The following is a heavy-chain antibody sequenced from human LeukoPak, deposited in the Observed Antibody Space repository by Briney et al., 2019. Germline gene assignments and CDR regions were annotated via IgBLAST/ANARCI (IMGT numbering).Heavy chain of an antibody. Sequence: GGSLRLSCAASGFTFSSYAMSWVRQAPGKGPEWVSAISGSGGSTYYADSVKGRFTISRDNSKNTLYLQMNSLRAEDTAVYYCAKVRTRDGYNYRYYGMDVWGQGTTVTVSS. CDR3: AKVRTRDGYNYRYYGMDV. J-gene: IGHJ6*02. V-gene: IGHV3-23*01. D-gene: IGHD5-24*01. CDR1: GFTFSSYA. CDR2: ISGSGGST.